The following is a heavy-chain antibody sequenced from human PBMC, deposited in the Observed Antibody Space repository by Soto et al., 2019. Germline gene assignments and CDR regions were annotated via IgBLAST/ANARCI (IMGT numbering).Heavy chain of an antibody. D-gene: IGHD2-8*01. J-gene: IGHJ6*02. CDR3: ARGDSTDCSNGVCSFFYNHDMDV. CDR1: GYSFTDYH. CDR2: INPKSGGT. V-gene: IGHV1-2*04. Sequence: ASVKVSCKASGYSFTDYHIHWVRQAPGQGPEWLGRINPKSGGTSTAQKFQGWVTMTTDTSISTASMELTRLTSDDTAIYYCARGDSTDCSNGVCSFFYNHDMDVWGQGTTVTVSS.